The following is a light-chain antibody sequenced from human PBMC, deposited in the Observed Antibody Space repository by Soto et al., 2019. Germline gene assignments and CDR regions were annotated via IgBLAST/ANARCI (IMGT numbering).Light chain of an antibody. CDR3: QQYNNWPPTWT. CDR2: GVS. J-gene: IGKJ1*01. Sequence: IMLIQSPATLSVSPGERATLSCRASQSVSSNLAWYQQKPGQAPRLLIYGVSTRATDIPARFSGSGSGTEFTLTISSLQSEDFAVYYCQQYNNWPPTWTFGQGTKVDIK. V-gene: IGKV3-15*01. CDR1: QSVSSN.